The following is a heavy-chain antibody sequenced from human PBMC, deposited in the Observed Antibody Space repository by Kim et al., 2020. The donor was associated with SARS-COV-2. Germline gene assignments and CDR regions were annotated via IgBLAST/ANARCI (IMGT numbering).Heavy chain of an antibody. J-gene: IGHJ6*01. CDR1: GFTFSSYW. D-gene: IGHD3-10*01. Sequence: GGSLRLSCATSGFTFSSYWVHWVRQAPGKGLGWVSRINMEVSNTDHADSVKGRVTISRDNAKNTLYLQMNSLRAEDTAVYYCARGGVSGSYSGVNDGLDVWGQGTTVTVSS. CDR3: ARGGVSGSYSGVNDGLDV. CDR2: INMEVSNT. V-gene: IGHV3-74*01.